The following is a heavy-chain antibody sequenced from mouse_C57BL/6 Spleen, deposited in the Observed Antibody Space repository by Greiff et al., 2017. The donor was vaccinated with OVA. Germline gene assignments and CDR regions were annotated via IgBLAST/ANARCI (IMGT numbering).Heavy chain of an antibody. CDR2: IYYSGTI. CDR3: ARDQRGIGVWDY. CDR1: GISITTGNYR. D-gene: IGHD2-10*02. Sequence: DVKLQESGPGLVKPSQTVFLTCTVTGISITTGNYRWSWIRQFPGNKLEWIGYIYYSGTITYNPSLTSRTTITRDTPKNQFFLEMNSLTAEDTATYYCARDQRGIGVWDYWGQGTTLTVSS. J-gene: IGHJ2*01. V-gene: IGHV3-5*01.